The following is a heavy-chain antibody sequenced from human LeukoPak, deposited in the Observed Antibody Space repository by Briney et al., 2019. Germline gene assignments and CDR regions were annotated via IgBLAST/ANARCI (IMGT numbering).Heavy chain of an antibody. CDR1: GDSFSSNSAA. CDR2: TYYRSKWSN. Sequence: SQTLSLTCAISGDSFSSNSAAWHWIRQSPSRGLEWLGRTYYRSKWSNDYAGFVKSRITINPDTSKNQFSLQLNSVSPEDTGVYYCAGGGSGTPPGFHHWGQGTLVTVSS. J-gene: IGHJ1*01. D-gene: IGHD3-10*01. V-gene: IGHV6-1*01. CDR3: AGGGSGTPPGFHH.